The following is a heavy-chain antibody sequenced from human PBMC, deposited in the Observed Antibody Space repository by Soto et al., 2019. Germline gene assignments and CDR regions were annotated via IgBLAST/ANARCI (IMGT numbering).Heavy chain of an antibody. J-gene: IGHJ4*01. Sequence: SQTNSLTCAITEDSVAGSSPGWSWARQSQWRGLEWLGRAYYRSKWYYEYAVSVRGRITINPDTSKNQYSLQLNSVTPEDTAVYFCARGEQYSGRIFDYWGQGTPVNVSS. D-gene: IGHD1-26*01. CDR2: AYYRSKWYY. CDR3: ARGEQYSGRIFDY. CDR1: EDSVAGSSPG. V-gene: IGHV6-1*01.